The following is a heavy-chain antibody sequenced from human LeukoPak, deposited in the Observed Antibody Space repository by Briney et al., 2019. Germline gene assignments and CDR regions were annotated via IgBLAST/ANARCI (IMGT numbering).Heavy chain of an antibody. CDR2: IYYSGST. V-gene: IGHV4-59*01. Sequence: PSETLSLTCTVSGGSISSYYWSWIRHPPGKGLEWIGYIYYSGSTNYNPSLKSRVTISVDTSKNQFSLKLSSVTAADTAVYYCARWDIAVAGRNWFDPWGQGTLVTVSS. D-gene: IGHD6-19*01. CDR1: GGSISSYY. J-gene: IGHJ5*02. CDR3: ARWDIAVAGRNWFDP.